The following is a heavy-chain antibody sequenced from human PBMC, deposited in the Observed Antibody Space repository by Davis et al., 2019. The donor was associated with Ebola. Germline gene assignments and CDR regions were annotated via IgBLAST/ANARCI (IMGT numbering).Heavy chain of an antibody. CDR1: GYIFTSYA. CDR3: ARGLSIAAAHYYYYGMDV. Sequence: ASVKVSCKASGYIFTSYAIHWVRQAPGQRLEWMGWINAGNGDTKYSQKFQGRVTMTTDTSTSTAYMELRSLRSDDTAVYYCARGLSIAAAHYYYYGMDVWGQGTTVTVSS. D-gene: IGHD6-13*01. CDR2: INAGNGDT. J-gene: IGHJ6*02. V-gene: IGHV1-3*01.